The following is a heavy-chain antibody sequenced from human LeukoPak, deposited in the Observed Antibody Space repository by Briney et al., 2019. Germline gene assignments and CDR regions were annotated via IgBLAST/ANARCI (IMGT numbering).Heavy chain of an antibody. J-gene: IGHJ1*01. V-gene: IGHV3-53*01. D-gene: IGHD2-2*01. CDR1: GFTVSSNY. Sequence: GGSLTLTCPASGFTVSSNYMSWVRQAPGKGLEGVSVIYSGGSTYYADSVKGRFTISTDNPQNTLYLQMNILRAEDTAVYYCAIAEGSSTCFELWGQGTLVSVSS. CDR2: IYSGGST. CDR3: AIAEGSSTCFEL.